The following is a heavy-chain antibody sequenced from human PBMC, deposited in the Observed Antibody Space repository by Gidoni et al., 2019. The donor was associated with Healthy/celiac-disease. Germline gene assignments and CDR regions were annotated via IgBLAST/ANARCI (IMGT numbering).Heavy chain of an antibody. CDR1: GFTFSSYS. CDR2: ISSSSSTI. Sequence: EVQLVESGGGLVQPGGSLRLSCAASGFTFSSYSMNWVRQAPGKGLEWVSYISSSSSTIYYADSVKGRFTISRDNAKNSLYLQMNSLRDEDTAVYYCARDYRDYYDSSGSFDYWGQGTLVTVSS. J-gene: IGHJ4*02. D-gene: IGHD3-22*01. CDR3: ARDYRDYYDSSGSFDY. V-gene: IGHV3-48*02.